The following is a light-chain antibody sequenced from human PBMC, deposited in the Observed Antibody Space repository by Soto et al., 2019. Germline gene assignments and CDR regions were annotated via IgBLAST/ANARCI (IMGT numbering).Light chain of an antibody. CDR2: YDD. Sequence: QSVLTQPPSVSEAPRQRVTISCSGSSSNIGNNAVSWYQQLPGKAPKLLIYYDDLLPSGVSDRFSGSKSGTSASLAISGLQSEDEADYYCAAWDDSLNGPGYVFGTGTKVTVL. CDR1: SSNIGNNA. CDR3: AAWDDSLNGPGYV. J-gene: IGLJ1*01. V-gene: IGLV1-36*01.